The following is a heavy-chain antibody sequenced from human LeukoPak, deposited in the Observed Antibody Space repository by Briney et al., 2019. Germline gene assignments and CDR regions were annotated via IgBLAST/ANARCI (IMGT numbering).Heavy chain of an antibody. CDR2: INPNSGGT. V-gene: IGHV1-2*02. CDR1: GYTFTGYY. D-gene: IGHD4-11*01. J-gene: IGHJ4*02. CDR3: ARDLGDEAVTTFDY. Sequence: ASVKVSCKASGYTFTGYYMHWVRQAPGQGLEWVGWINPNSGGTNYAQKFQGRVTMTRDTSISTAYMELSRLRSDDTAVYYCARDLGDEAVTTFDYWGQGTLVTVSS.